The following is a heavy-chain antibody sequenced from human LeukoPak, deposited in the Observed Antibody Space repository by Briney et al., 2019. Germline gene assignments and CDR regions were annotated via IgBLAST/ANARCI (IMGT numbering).Heavy chain of an antibody. CDR1: GFTFSSYA. CDR2: ISYDGSNK. J-gene: IGHJ4*02. D-gene: IGHD3-10*01. Sequence: PGGSLRLSCAASGFTFSSYAMHWVRQAPGKGLEWVAVISYDGSNKYYADSVKGRFTISRDNSKNTLYLQMNSLRAEDTAVYYCARDPYYLPGYWGQGTLVTVYS. CDR3: ARDPYYLPGY. V-gene: IGHV3-30-3*01.